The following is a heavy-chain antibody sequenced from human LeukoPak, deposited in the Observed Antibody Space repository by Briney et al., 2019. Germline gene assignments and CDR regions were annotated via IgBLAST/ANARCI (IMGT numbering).Heavy chain of an antibody. J-gene: IGHJ4*02. D-gene: IGHD3-9*01. CDR3: ARQYFLALSLYYFDY. CDR1: GGSISSSSYY. Sequence: PSETLSLTCTVSGGSISSSSYYWGWIRQPPGKGLEWIGSIYYSGSTYYNPSLKSRVTISVDTSKNQFSLKLSSVTAADTAVYYCARQYFLALSLYYFDYWGQGSLVTVSS. V-gene: IGHV4-39*01. CDR2: IYYSGST.